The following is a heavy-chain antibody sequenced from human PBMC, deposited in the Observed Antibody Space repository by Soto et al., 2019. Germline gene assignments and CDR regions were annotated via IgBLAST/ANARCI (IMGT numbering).Heavy chain of an antibody. Sequence: PSETLSLTCSVSTGSMRTYYWTWIRQSPGKGLEWIGQISHTGRTKYNPSLESRVTISVDTSRKQFSLKLTSVTAADTALYYCARDDTTGLFDFWGQGTLVTSPQ. J-gene: IGHJ4*02. CDR2: ISHTGRT. D-gene: IGHD4-17*01. CDR1: TGSMRTYY. CDR3: ARDDTTGLFDF. V-gene: IGHV4-59*01.